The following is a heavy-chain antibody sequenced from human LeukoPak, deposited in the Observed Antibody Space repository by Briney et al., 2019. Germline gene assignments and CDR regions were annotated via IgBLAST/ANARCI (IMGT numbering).Heavy chain of an antibody. CDR1: GFTFSSYS. V-gene: IGHV3-48*01. CDR2: ITSSSSTI. CDR3: ARDRPYDSIGDPIDY. J-gene: IGHJ4*02. D-gene: IGHD3-22*01. Sequence: GGSLRLSCAASGFTFSSYSMNWVRQAPGKGLEWISYITSSSSTIYYADSVKGRFTISRDNAKNSLYLQMNSLRAEDTAVYYCARDRPYDSIGDPIDYWGQGTLVTVSS.